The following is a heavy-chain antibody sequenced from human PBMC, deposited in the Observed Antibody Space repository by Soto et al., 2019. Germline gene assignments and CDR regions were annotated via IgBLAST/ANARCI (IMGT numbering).Heavy chain of an antibody. V-gene: IGHV4-59*01. CDR3: ARGYCSSTSCYIWDNWFDP. CDR1: GGSISSYY. Sequence: QVQLQESGPGLVKPSETLSLTCTVSGGSISSYYWSWIRQPPGKGLEWIGYIYYSGRTNYNPSLKSRVTISAATSKNQFSLKLSSVPAADTAVYYCARGYCSSTSCYIWDNWFDPWGQGTLVTVSS. J-gene: IGHJ5*02. D-gene: IGHD2-2*02. CDR2: IYYSGRT.